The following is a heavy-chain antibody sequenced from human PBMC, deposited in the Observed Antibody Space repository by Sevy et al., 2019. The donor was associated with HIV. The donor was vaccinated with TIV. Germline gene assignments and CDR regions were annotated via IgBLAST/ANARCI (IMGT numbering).Heavy chain of an antibody. CDR2: QFYSGST. V-gene: IGHV4-59*01. J-gene: IGHJ4*02. Sequence: SETLSLTCSVSGASITDYYWTWIRQPPGKGLEWIGYQFYSGSTTYNPSLKSRVTISLDKSRNQFSLRLHSVTAADTAVYYCARSENLDTAPIDSWGQGTLVTVSS. CDR3: ARSENLDTAPIDS. D-gene: IGHD5-18*01. CDR1: GASITDYY.